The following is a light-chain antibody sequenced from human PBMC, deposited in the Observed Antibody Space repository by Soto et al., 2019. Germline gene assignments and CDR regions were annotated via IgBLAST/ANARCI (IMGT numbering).Light chain of an antibody. CDR3: LQHNSYPRT. J-gene: IGKJ1*01. CDR1: QGISNY. CDR2: AAS. V-gene: IGKV1-17*03. Sequence: DIQMTQSPSAMSASVGDRVTITCRASQGISNYLAWFKQKLGKVPKRMSYAASNLQSGVPSRFSGSGSGTEFSLTISSLKPEDFETYYCLQHNSYPRTFGQGTKVDIK.